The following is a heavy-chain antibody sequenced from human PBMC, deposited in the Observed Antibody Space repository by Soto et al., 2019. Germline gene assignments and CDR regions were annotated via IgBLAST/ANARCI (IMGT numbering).Heavy chain of an antibody. J-gene: IGHJ4*02. V-gene: IGHV4-39*01. CDR3: ARLGYDSSAYYDDTDY. CDR2: IHYTGST. Sequence: PSETLSLTCSVSGGFISGSSYYWGWIRRPPGKGLEWIGSIHYTGSTHYNPSLKGRVTISVDTSKNQISLNLNSVTAPDTAVYYCARLGYDSSAYYDDTDYWGPGTLVTSPQ. D-gene: IGHD3-22*01. CDR1: GGFISGSSYY.